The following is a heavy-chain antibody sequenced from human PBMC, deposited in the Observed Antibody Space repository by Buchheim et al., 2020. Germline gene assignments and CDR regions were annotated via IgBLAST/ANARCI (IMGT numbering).Heavy chain of an antibody. Sequence: QVQLQESGPGLVKPSQTLSLTCPVSGGSISSGGYYWSWIRQHPGKGLEWIGYIYYSGSTYYTPSPKIRVTISVDTSKNQFPLKLSSVTAADTAVYYCANTKTGTTGGVWFDPWGQGTL. CDR1: GGSISSGGYY. CDR2: IYYSGST. CDR3: ANTKTGTTGGVWFDP. D-gene: IGHD1-7*01. J-gene: IGHJ5*02. V-gene: IGHV4-31*03.